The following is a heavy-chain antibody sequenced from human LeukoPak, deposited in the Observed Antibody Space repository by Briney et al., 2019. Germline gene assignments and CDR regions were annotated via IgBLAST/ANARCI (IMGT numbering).Heavy chain of an antibody. CDR3: ARDRRGTMPTPYYYMDV. D-gene: IGHD2-2*01. CDR2: ISSSGSTI. J-gene: IGHJ6*03. Sequence: PGGSLRLSCAASGFTFSSYEMNWVRQAPGKGLEWVSYISSSGSTIYYADSVKGRFTISRDNAKNSLYLQMNSLRAEDTAVYYCARDRRGTMPTPYYYMDVWGKGTTVTVSS. CDR1: GFTFSSYE. V-gene: IGHV3-48*03.